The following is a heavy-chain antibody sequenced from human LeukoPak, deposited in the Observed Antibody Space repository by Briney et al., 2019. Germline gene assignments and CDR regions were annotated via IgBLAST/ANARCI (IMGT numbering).Heavy chain of an antibody. J-gene: IGHJ4*02. D-gene: IGHD6-19*01. V-gene: IGHV4-4*07. Sequence: PSQTLSLTCTVSGASISSYYWSWIRQPAGKGLEWIGRIYTSGSTNYNPSLKSRVTMSVDTSKNQFSLKLSSVTAADTAVYYCARDRGSGWYQEYYFDYWGQGTLVTVSS. CDR3: ARDRGSGWYQEYYFDY. CDR2: IYTSGST. CDR1: GASISSYY.